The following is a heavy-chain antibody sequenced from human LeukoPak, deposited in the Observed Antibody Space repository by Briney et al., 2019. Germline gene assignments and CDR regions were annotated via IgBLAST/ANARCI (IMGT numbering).Heavy chain of an antibody. D-gene: IGHD1-26*01. Sequence: SVKVSCKAPGFTFTSSAMQWVRQARGQRLEWIGWIVVGSGNTNYAQKFQERVTITRDMSTSTAYMELSSLRSEDTAVYYCAAGAGATMDYWGQGTLVTVSS. J-gene: IGHJ4*02. CDR2: IVVGSGNT. CDR1: GFTFTSSA. V-gene: IGHV1-58*02. CDR3: AAGAGATMDY.